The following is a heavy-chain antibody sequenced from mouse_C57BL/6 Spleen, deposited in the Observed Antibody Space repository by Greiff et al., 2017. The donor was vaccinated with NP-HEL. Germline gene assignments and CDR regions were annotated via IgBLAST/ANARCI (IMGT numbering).Heavy chain of an antibody. CDR1: GFTFSSYA. Sequence: EVHLVESGGGLVKPGGSLKLSCAASGFTFSSYAMSWVRQTPEKRLEWVATISDGGSYTYYPDNVKGRFTISRDNAKNNLYLQMSHLKSEDTAMYYCARDRGYYGSVDYWGQGTTLTVSS. CDR2: ISDGGSYT. CDR3: ARDRGYYGSVDY. V-gene: IGHV5-4*01. J-gene: IGHJ2*01. D-gene: IGHD1-1*01.